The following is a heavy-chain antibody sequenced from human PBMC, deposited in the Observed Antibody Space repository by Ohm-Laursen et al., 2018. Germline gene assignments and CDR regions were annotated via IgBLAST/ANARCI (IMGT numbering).Heavy chain of an antibody. CDR1: GFTFSDYS. CDR2: ISSSSSYI. D-gene: IGHD3-22*01. CDR3: ARSSGYYPEYFQH. V-gene: IGHV3-21*01. Sequence: SLRLSCAAPGFTFSDYSMNWVRQAPGKGLEWVSSISSSSSYIYYADSVKGRFTISKDNAKNSLYLQMNSLRAEDTAVYYCARSSGYYPEYFQHWGQGTLVTVSS. J-gene: IGHJ1*01.